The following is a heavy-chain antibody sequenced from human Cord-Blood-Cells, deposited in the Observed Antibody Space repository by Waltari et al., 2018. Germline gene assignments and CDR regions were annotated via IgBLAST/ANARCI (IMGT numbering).Heavy chain of an antibody. V-gene: IGHV3-53*01. CDR2: IYSGGST. D-gene: IGHD6-6*01. J-gene: IGHJ3*02. CDR3: ARGIEYSSSSAAFDI. Sequence: EVQLVESGGGLIQPGGSLRLSCAASGFTVSSNYMSWVRQAPGKGLWWVSVIYSGGSTYYADSVKVRFTISRDNSKNTLYLQMNSLRAEDTAVYYCARGIEYSSSSAAFDIWGQGTMVTVSS. CDR1: GFTVSSNY.